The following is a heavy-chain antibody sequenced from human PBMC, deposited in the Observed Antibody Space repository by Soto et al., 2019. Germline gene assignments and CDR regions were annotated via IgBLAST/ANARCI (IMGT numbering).Heavy chain of an antibody. CDR1: GFTFSNQA. J-gene: IGHJ5*01. CDR2: ISTTGETT. CDR3: VTPMGYTGSGAGPPPDS. D-gene: IGHD3-10*01. Sequence: EVQLLESGGGLVQPGGSLRLSCEASGFTFSNQAMSWVRQTPGKGLEWVSGISTTGETTFYIDSVRGRFTISRDNLKNTVHLQMNELRVDDTALYYCVTPMGYTGSGAGPPPDSWGQGTLVTVSS. V-gene: IGHV3-23*01.